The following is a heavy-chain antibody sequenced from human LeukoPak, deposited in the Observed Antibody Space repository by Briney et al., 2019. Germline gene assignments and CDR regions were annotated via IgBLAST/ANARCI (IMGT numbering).Heavy chain of an antibody. J-gene: IGHJ4*02. D-gene: IGHD3-10*01. CDR2: INSDGSST. V-gene: IGHV3-74*01. CDR3: ARGYYGSGSYYNYLFDY. CDR1: GFTFSSYW. Sequence: GGSLRLSCAASGFTFSSYWMHWVRQAPGKGLVWVSRINSDGSSTSYADSVKGRFTISRDNAKNTLYLQMNGLRAEDTAVYYCARGYYGSGSYYNYLFDYWGQGTLVTVSS.